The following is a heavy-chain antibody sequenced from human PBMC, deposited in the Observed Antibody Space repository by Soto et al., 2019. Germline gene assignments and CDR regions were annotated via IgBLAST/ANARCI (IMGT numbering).Heavy chain of an antibody. Sequence: EVQLVESGGGLGQPGGSLRLSCAASGFTFSDHYMDWVRQTPGKGLEWVARSRSKVNDYTTVYAASVKGRFTISRDNSENSLYLQMSSLKIEDTAVYYCVRGYNSFDSWGQGTMVTVSA. CDR1: GFTFSDHY. CDR3: VRGYNSFDS. D-gene: IGHD5-12*01. CDR2: SRSKVNDYTT. V-gene: IGHV3-72*01. J-gene: IGHJ3*01.